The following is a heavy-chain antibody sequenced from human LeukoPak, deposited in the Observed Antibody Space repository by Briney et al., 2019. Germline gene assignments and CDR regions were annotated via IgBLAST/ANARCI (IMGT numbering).Heavy chain of an antibody. J-gene: IGHJ4*02. Sequence: GGTLRLSCGASGFTFSSYGMSWVRQAPGKGLEWVSSIVGSGGTTYYADSVQGRFTTSRDNSKNTLYLQMTSLSAEDTAVYYCAKDLSWFGGSLATFGYWGQGTLATVSS. CDR2: IVGSGGTT. CDR3: AKDLSWFGGSLATFGY. CDR1: GFTFSSYG. D-gene: IGHD3-10*01. V-gene: IGHV3-23*01.